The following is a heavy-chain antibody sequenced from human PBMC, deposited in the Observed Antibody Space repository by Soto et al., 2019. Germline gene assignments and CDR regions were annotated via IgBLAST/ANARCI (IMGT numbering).Heavy chain of an antibody. CDR3: ARGAVVPAATSSNWFDP. CDR1: GYTFTGYY. CDR2: INPNSGGT. D-gene: IGHD2-2*01. J-gene: IGHJ5*02. V-gene: IGHV1-2*04. Sequence: ASVKVSCKASGYTFTGYYMHWVRQAPGQGLEWMGWINPNSGGTNYAQKFQGWVTMTRDTSISTAYMELSRLRSDDTAVYYCARGAVVPAATSSNWFDPWGQGTLVTVSS.